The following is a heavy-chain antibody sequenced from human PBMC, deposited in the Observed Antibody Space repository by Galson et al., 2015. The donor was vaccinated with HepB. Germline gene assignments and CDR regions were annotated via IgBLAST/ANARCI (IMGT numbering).Heavy chain of an antibody. CDR1: GGSFSGYY. Sequence: SETLSLTCAVYGGSFSGYYWTWIRQPPGKGLEWIGEINHSGSSNYNPSLKSRVTISVDTSKNQFSLKLSSVTAADTAVYYCARGTMVTTRHFDYWGQGTLVTVSS. D-gene: IGHD3-10*01. J-gene: IGHJ4*02. CDR2: INHSGSS. V-gene: IGHV4-34*01. CDR3: ARGTMVTTRHFDY.